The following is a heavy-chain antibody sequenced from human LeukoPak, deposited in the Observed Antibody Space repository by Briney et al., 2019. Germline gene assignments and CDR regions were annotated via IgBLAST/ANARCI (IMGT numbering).Heavy chain of an antibody. CDR2: IRYDGSNE. Sequence: GGSLRLSCAASGFTFSSYGMHWVRQAPGKGLEWVAFIRYDGSNEYYADSVKGRFTISRDNSKNTLYLQMNSLRAEDTAVYYCASTDYYDSSGYYFAFDIWGQGTMVTVSS. CDR1: GFTFSSYG. D-gene: IGHD3-22*01. V-gene: IGHV3-30*02. CDR3: ASTDYYDSSGYYFAFDI. J-gene: IGHJ3*02.